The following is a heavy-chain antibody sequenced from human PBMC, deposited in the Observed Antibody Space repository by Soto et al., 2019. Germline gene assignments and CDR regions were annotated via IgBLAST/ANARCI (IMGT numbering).Heavy chain of an antibody. J-gene: IGHJ3*02. D-gene: IGHD3-16*02. V-gene: IGHV1-2*04. CDR1: GYTFTGYY. Sequence: GASVKVSCKASGYTFTGYYMHWVRQAPGQGLEWMGWINPNSGGTNYAQKFQGWVTMTRDTSISTAYMELSRLRSDDTAVYYCARGAALYDYVWGSYRYTGAFDIWGQGTMVTVSS. CDR2: INPNSGGT. CDR3: ARGAALYDYVWGSYRYTGAFDI.